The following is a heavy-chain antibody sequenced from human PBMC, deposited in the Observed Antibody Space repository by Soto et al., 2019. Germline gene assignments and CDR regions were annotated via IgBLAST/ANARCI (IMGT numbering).Heavy chain of an antibody. D-gene: IGHD2-15*01. V-gene: IGHV4-31*03. CDR1: VGSSSSGGYY. CDR3: ARGSNGGFWFDP. J-gene: IGHJ5*02. Sequence: TLSLTCTVSVGSSSSGGYYWSWVLQHPGKGLEWIGYIYYSGSTYYNPSLKSRVTISVDTSKNQFSLKLSSVTAADTAVYYCARGSNGGFWFDPWGQGTLVTVSS. CDR2: IYYSGST.